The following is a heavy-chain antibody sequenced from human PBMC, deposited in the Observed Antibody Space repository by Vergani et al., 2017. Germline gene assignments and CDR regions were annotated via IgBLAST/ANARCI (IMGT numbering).Heavy chain of an antibody. J-gene: IGHJ6*03. CDR3: VYRKTECGTTGCFYPFYYYYYMDV. CDR1: GFSLNTRGVS. CDR2: IYWNDDQ. Sequence: QITLKESGPTLVKPTQTLTLTCTFSGFSLNTRGVSVASIRQPPGKALDWLALIYWNDDQHYSPSLNNRVTITKDTSKNQVVLTITNMDYVDTGTYYCVYRKTECGTTGCFYPFYYYYYMDVGGKGTTVTVSS. D-gene: IGHD1-7*01. V-gene: IGHV2-5*04.